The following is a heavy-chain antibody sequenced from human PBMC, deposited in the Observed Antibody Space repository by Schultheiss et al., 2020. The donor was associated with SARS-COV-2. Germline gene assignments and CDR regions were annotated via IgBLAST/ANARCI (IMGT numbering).Heavy chain of an antibody. CDR2: INHSGST. D-gene: IGHD6-19*01. J-gene: IGHJ4*02. CDR1: GGSVSSGSYY. CDR3: ARGRGSSGWYYFDY. Sequence: SETLSLTCTVSGGSVSSGSYYWSWIRQPPGKGLEWIGEINHSGSTNYNPSLKSRVTISVDTSKNQFSLKLSSVTAADTAVYYCARGRGSSGWYYFDYWGQGTLVTVSS. V-gene: IGHV4-39*07.